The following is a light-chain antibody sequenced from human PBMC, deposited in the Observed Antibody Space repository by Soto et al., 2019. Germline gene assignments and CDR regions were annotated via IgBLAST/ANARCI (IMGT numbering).Light chain of an antibody. CDR2: EGT. V-gene: IGLV2-23*01. Sequence: QSALTQPASVSGSPGQSITISCTGTSSDVGSYNLVPWYQQHPGKAPKLMIYEGTKRPSGVSNRFSGSNSGNKASLTISGLQAEDDADYYCCSYAGTSARVVGSGTKLTVL. J-gene: IGLJ1*01. CDR1: SSDVGSYNL. CDR3: CSYAGTSARV.